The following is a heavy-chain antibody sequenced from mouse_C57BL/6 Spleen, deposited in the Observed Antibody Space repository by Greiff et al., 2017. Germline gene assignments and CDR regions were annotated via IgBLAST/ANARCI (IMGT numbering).Heavy chain of an antibody. CDR3: ATLTGTPY. J-gene: IGHJ3*01. D-gene: IGHD4-1*01. Sequence: VKLVESGAELARPGASVKLSCKASGYTFTSYGISWVKQRTGQGLEWIGEIYPRSGNTYYNEKFKGKATLTADKSSSTAYMELRSLTSEDSAVYFCATLTGTPYWGQGTLVTVSA. CDR1: GYTFTSYG. CDR2: IYPRSGNT. V-gene: IGHV1-81*01.